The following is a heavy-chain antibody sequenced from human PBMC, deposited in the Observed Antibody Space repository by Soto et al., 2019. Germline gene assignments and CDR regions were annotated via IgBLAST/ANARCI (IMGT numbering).Heavy chain of an antibody. CDR1: GFTFSDYY. CDR2: ISSSGSSI. J-gene: IGHJ6*02. Sequence: GGSLRLSCAASGFTFSDYYTSWIRQAPGKGLEWVSSISSSGSSIYYADSVKGRFTISRDNAKNSLYLQMNSLRAEDTAVYYCARSPITMIVVVIPLVAYGMEVWGQGTTVTVSS. CDR3: ARSPITMIVVVIPLVAYGMEV. V-gene: IGHV3-11*01. D-gene: IGHD3-22*01.